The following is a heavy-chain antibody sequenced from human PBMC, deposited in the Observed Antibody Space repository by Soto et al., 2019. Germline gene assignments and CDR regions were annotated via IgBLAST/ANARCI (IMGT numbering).Heavy chain of an antibody. CDR1: GFTFSTYW. Sequence: PGGSLRLSCAASGFTFSTYWMSWVRQAPGKGLEWVANIKEDGSERYYVDSVEGRFTISRDNAKNSLYLQMTSLRAEDTAPYYCARGWGYFDSSGFPYLYAMDVWGQGTTVTVYS. D-gene: IGHD3-22*01. J-gene: IGHJ6*02. V-gene: IGHV3-7*01. CDR2: IKEDGSER. CDR3: ARGWGYFDSSGFPYLYAMDV.